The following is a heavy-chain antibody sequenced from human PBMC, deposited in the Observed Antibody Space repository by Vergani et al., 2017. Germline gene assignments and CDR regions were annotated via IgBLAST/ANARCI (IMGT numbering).Heavy chain of an antibody. J-gene: IGHJ4*02. CDR2: IYSDGNT. V-gene: IGHV3-53*01. Sequence: EVQLVESGGGLIQPGGSLRLSCAASGFTVSTNYMSWVRQAPGKGLEWVSLIYSDGNTYFAASVKGRFTISSDSSKNTLYLQMNSLRAEDTAVYYCARVPGYCSGGICYDYYFDYWGQGTLVTVSS. CDR1: GFTVSTNY. CDR3: ARVPGYCSGGICYDYYFDY. D-gene: IGHD2-15*01.